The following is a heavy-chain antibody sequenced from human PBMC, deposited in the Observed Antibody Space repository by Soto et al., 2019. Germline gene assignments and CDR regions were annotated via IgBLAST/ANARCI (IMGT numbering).Heavy chain of an antibody. CDR1: AYTFTIYG. V-gene: IGHV1-18*01. Sequence: GASVKVSCKASAYTFTIYGIHWVRQAPGQGLEWMGWISAYSGNTNYAQRLQGRVTMTTDTSTSTAYMELRSLRSDDTAVYYCARDGDRTIFPNWFDPWGQGTLVTSPQ. D-gene: IGHD3-3*01. J-gene: IGHJ5*02. CDR3: ARDGDRTIFPNWFDP. CDR2: ISAYSGNT.